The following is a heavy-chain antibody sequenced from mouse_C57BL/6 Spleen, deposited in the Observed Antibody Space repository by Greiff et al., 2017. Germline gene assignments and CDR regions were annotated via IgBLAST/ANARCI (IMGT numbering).Heavy chain of an antibody. J-gene: IGHJ1*03. Sequence: EVKLMESGGGLVQPGGSLKLSCAASGFTFSDYYMYWVRQTPEKRLEWVAYISNGGGSTYYPDTVKGRFTISRDNAKNTLYLQMSRLKSEDTAMYYCATEYGPLYFDVWGTGTTVTVSS. CDR1: GFTFSDYY. CDR2: ISNGGGST. V-gene: IGHV5-12*01. CDR3: ATEYGPLYFDV. D-gene: IGHD2-10*02.